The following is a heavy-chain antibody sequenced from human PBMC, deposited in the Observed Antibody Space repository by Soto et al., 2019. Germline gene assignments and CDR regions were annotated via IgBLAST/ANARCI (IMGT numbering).Heavy chain of an antibody. CDR2: INHSGST. D-gene: IGHD3-22*01. Sequence: SETLSLTCAVYGGSFSGYYWSWIRQPPGKGLEWIGEINHSGSTNYNPSLKSRVTISVDTSKNQFSLKLSSVTAADTAVYYCARKGDYYDSSGYYFDYWGQGTLVTVSS. V-gene: IGHV4-34*01. J-gene: IGHJ4*02. CDR1: GGSFSGYY. CDR3: ARKGDYYDSSGYYFDY.